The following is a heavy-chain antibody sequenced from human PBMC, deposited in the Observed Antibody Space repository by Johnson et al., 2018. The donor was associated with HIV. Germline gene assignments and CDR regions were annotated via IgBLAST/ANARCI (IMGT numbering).Heavy chain of an antibody. CDR1: GFTFSSYG. CDR3: AKDDNLGVWYSDAFDI. D-gene: IGHD6-19*01. Sequence: QVQLVESGGGVVQPGGSLRLSCAASGFTFSSYGMHWVRQAPGKGLEWVAFMRYDGSNKYYADSVKGRFTMSRDNYKSTLNLQMNSLRAEDTAIYYCAKDDNLGVWYSDAFDIWGQGTMVTVSS. CDR2: MRYDGSNK. J-gene: IGHJ3*02. V-gene: IGHV3-30*02.